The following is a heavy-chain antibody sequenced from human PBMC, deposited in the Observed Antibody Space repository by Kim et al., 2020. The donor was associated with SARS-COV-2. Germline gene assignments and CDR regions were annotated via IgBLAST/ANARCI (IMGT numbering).Heavy chain of an antibody. V-gene: IGHV5-10-1*01. CDR3: ARHEDYDILTGYSPPDY. Sequence: GESLKISCKGSGYSFTSYWISWVRQMPGKGLEWMGRIDPSDSYTNYSPSFQGHVTISADKSISTAYLQWSSLKASDTAKYYCARHEDYDILTGYSPPDYWGHGTLVTVSS. D-gene: IGHD3-9*01. J-gene: IGHJ4*01. CDR1: GYSFTSYW. CDR2: IDPSDSYT.